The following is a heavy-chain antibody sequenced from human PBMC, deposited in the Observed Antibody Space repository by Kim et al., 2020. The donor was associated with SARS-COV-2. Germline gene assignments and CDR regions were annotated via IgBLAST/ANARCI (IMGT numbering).Heavy chain of an antibody. CDR3: ARYSGHSTAWYGFFDF. V-gene: IGHV4-39*07. D-gene: IGHD6-13*01. Sequence: SETLSLTCTVSGDSVSSSKNYWGWIRQPPGKGLEWIGSVYFSGSTNYDPSLESRVTISINTSKNQFSLKLRSVTAADTGVYYCARYSGHSTAWYGFFDFWGQGSLVTVSS. CDR1: GDSVSSSKNY. J-gene: IGHJ4*02. CDR2: VYFSGST.